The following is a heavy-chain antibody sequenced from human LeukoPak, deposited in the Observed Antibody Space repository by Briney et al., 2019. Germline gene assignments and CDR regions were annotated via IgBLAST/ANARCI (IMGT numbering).Heavy chain of an antibody. V-gene: IGHV3-21*01. D-gene: IGHD3-10*01. Sequence: PGGSLRLSCAASGFSFSSYAMTWVRQAPGKGLQWVSSITTTSDYIYYSDSVKGRFTISRDNAKNSLYLQMTSLRAEDTAVYYCARGTYYYEFWGQGTLVTVSS. J-gene: IGHJ4*02. CDR1: GFSFSSYA. CDR3: ARGTYYYEF. CDR2: ITTTSDYI.